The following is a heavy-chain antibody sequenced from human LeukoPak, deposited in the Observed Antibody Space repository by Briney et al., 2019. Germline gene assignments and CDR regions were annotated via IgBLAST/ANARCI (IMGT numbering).Heavy chain of an antibody. CDR1: GGTFSSYA. CDR2: ISGSGGST. Sequence: SCKASGGTFSSYAMSWVRQAPGKGLEWVSAISGSGGSTYYADSVKGRFTISRDNSKNTLYLQMNSLRAEDTAVYYCAKSVLLWFGELERWGQGTLVTVSS. D-gene: IGHD3-10*01. V-gene: IGHV3-23*01. CDR3: AKSVLLWFGELER. J-gene: IGHJ4*02.